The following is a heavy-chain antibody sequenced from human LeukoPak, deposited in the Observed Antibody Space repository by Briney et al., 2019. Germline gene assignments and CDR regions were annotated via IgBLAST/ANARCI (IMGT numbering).Heavy chain of an antibody. CDR2: ISYDGSNK. J-gene: IGHJ3*02. Sequence: GGSLRLSCAASGFIFSSYAMHWVRQAPGKGLEWVAVISYDGSNKYYADSVKGRFTISRDNSKNTLYLQMNSLRAEDTAVYYCAREWGEGNSADAFDIWGQGTMVTVSS. CDR1: GFIFSSYA. CDR3: AREWGEGNSADAFDI. V-gene: IGHV3-30*01. D-gene: IGHD1-26*01.